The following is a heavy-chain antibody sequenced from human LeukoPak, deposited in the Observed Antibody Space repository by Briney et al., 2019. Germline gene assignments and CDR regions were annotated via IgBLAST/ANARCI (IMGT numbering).Heavy chain of an antibody. D-gene: IGHD3-22*01. V-gene: IGHV1-69*06. CDR1: GGTFSSYA. J-gene: IGHJ4*02. Sequence: SVKVSCKASGGTFSSYAISWVRQAPGQGLEWMGGIIPIFGTANYAQKFQGRVTITADKSTSTAYMELSSLRSEDTAVYYCARTPQNFTTTGYYFDYWGQGTLVTVSS. CDR2: IIPIFGTA. CDR3: ARTPQNFTTTGYYFDY.